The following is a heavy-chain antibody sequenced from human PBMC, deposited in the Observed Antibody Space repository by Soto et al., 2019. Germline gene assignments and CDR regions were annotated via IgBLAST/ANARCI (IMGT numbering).Heavy chain of an antibody. D-gene: IGHD3-22*01. V-gene: IGHV1-3*01. CDR3: ARGDYYDIHDY. CDR1: GYTFTDYA. J-gene: IGHJ4*02. CDR2: INAGNGNT. Sequence: ASVKVSCKASGYTFTDYALHWVRQAPGQRLEWMGWINAGNGNTKCSQKFQGRVTITRDTSASTAYMELSSLKSEDTAVYYCARGDYYDIHDYWGQGTLVPVSS.